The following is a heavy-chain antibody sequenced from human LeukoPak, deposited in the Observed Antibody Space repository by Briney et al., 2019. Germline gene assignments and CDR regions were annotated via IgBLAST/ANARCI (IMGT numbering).Heavy chain of an antibody. J-gene: IGHJ4*02. CDR1: GFTVSSNY. D-gene: IGHD6-19*01. Sequence: PGGSLRLSCAASGFTVSSNYMSWVRQAPGKGLEWVSVIYSGGSTYYADSVKGRFTISRDNSKNTLYLQMNSLRAEDTAVYYCARDAFDKSGISSGWYGGVGYWGQGTLVTVSS. CDR2: IYSGGST. V-gene: IGHV3-53*01. CDR3: ARDAFDKSGISSGWYGGVGY.